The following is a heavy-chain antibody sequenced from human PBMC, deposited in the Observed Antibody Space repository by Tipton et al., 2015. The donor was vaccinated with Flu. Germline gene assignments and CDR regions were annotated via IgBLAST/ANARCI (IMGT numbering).Heavy chain of an antibody. Sequence: SLRLSCAASGFTFSSYGMHWVRQAPGKGLEWVAVVWYDGSNKYYADSVKGRFTISRDNAKNSLYLQMNSLRAEDTAVYYCARDSEPIDYWGQGTLVTVSS. CDR3: ARDSEPIDY. CDR1: GFTFSSYG. J-gene: IGHJ4*02. V-gene: IGHV3-33*01. CDR2: VWYDGSNK.